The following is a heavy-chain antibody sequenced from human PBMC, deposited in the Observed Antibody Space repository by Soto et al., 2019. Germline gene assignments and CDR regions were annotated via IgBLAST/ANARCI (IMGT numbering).Heavy chain of an antibody. CDR3: ASNGGSYGSRGWYFDL. V-gene: IGHV1-18*04. CDR2: ISAYNGNT. J-gene: IGHJ2*01. CDR1: GYTFTSYG. D-gene: IGHD1-26*01. Sequence: QVQLVQSGAEVKKPGASVKVSCKASGYTFTSYGISWVRQAPGQGLEWMGWISAYNGNTNYAQKLQGRVTMTTDTSTSTAYKELRSLRSDDTAVYYCASNGGSYGSRGWYFDLWGRGTLVTVSS.